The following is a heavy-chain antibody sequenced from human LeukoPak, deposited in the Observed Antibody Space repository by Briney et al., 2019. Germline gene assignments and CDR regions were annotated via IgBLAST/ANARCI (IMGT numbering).Heavy chain of an antibody. Sequence: PSETLSLTCTVSGVSISSGDYYWSWIRQPPGKGLEWIGYIYYSGSTYYNPSLKSRVTISVDTSKNQFSLKLSSVTAADTAVYYCATWEYYYGMDVWGQGTTVTVSS. CDR2: IYYSGST. CDR3: ATWEYYYGMDV. J-gene: IGHJ6*02. V-gene: IGHV4-30-4*01. D-gene: IGHD1-26*01. CDR1: GVSISSGDYY.